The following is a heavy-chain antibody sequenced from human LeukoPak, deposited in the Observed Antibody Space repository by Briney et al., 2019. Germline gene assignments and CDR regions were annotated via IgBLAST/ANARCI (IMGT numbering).Heavy chain of an antibody. CDR2: IYSGGST. V-gene: IGHV3-53*01. CDR1: GFTVSSNY. Sequence: GGSLRLSCAASGFTVSSNYMSWVRQAPGKGLEWVSVIYSGGSTYYADSVKGRFTISRDNSKNTLYPQMNSLRAEDTAVYYCARGLVLRLGELSFDHWGQGTLVTVSS. J-gene: IGHJ4*02. D-gene: IGHD3-16*02. CDR3: ARGLVLRLGELSFDH.